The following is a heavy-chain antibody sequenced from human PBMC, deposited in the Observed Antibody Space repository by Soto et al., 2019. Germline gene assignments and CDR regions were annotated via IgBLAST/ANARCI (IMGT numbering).Heavy chain of an antibody. CDR1: GGSITRTTNW. D-gene: IGHD3-10*01. CDR3: ARERLRGVIIGWIDA. Sequence: SETLYLTCAVSGGSITRTTNWWSWVRQPPGKGLEWIGEIYHSGSTNYNPSLKSRVTISVDKFKNQFSLKLGSVTAADTAIYYCARERLRGVIIGWIDAWGLGSLVTVSS. J-gene: IGHJ5*02. CDR2: IYHSGST. V-gene: IGHV4-4*02.